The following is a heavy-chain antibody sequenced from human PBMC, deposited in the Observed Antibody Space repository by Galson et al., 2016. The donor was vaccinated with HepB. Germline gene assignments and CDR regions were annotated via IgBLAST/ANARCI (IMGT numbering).Heavy chain of an antibody. Sequence: SVKVSCKASGYTFTSYGISWVRQAPGQRLEWMGWINVGNGNTKYSEKFQGRVTITRDTSASTVYMELSSLGSEDTAVYYCAREHDIWTSYAFDIWGQGTMITVSS. CDR2: INVGNGNT. J-gene: IGHJ3*02. D-gene: IGHD3/OR15-3a*01. CDR3: AREHDIWTSYAFDI. V-gene: IGHV1-3*01. CDR1: GYTFTSYG.